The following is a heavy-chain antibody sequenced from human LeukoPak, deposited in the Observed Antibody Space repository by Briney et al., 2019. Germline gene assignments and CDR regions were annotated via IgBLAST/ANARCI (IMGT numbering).Heavy chain of an antibody. CDR2: IYYSGST. CDR3: AREREGPYGYLDY. J-gene: IGHJ4*02. Sequence: SETLSLTCTVSGASVSGSAYYWGWIRQPPGKGLEWIGNIYYSGSTYYNPSLKSRVTISVDTSKNQFSLKLYSVTAADTAVYYCAREREGPYGYLDYWGQGTLVTVSS. D-gene: IGHD4-17*01. V-gene: IGHV4-39*07. CDR1: GASVSGSAYY.